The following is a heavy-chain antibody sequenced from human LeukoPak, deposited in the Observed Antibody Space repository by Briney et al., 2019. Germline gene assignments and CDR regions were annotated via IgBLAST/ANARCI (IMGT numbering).Heavy chain of an antibody. CDR3: AKDSGSYSNYETN. CDR2: IWYDGSNE. CDR1: GFTFSIYG. Sequence: GGSLRLSCAASGFTFSIYGMHWVRQAPGKGLEWVAVIWYDGSNECYADSVKGRFTISRDNSKNTLYLQMNSLRAEDTAVYYCAKDSGSYSNYETNWGQGTLVTVSS. V-gene: IGHV3-33*06. J-gene: IGHJ4*02. D-gene: IGHD4-11*01.